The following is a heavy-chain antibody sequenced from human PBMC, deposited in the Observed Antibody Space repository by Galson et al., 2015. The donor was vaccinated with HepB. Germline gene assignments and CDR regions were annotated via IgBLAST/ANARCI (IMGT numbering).Heavy chain of an antibody. J-gene: IGHJ4*02. Sequence: SVKVSCKASGYTFTSYAMHWVRQAPGQRLEWMGWINAGNGNTKYSQKSQGRVTITRDTSASTAYMELSSLRSEDTAVYYCARDVRRDYYGSGSYYIGGNDYWGQGTLVTVSS. CDR3: ARDVRRDYYGSGSYYIGGNDY. CDR1: GYTFTSYA. D-gene: IGHD3-10*01. V-gene: IGHV1-3*01. CDR2: INAGNGNT.